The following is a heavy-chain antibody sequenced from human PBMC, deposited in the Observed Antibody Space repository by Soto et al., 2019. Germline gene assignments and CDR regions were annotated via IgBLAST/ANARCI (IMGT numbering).Heavy chain of an antibody. V-gene: IGHV4-34*01. CDR3: ARETTMIVVVMGSWFDP. CDR1: GGSFSGYY. J-gene: IGHJ5*02. Sequence: QVQLQQWGAGLLKPSETLSLTCAVYGGSFSGYYWSWIRQPPGKGLEWIGEINHSGSTNYNPSHKSRVTISVDTSKNQFSLQLSSVTAADTAVYYCARETTMIVVVMGSWFDPWGQGTLVTVSS. D-gene: IGHD3-22*01. CDR2: INHSGST.